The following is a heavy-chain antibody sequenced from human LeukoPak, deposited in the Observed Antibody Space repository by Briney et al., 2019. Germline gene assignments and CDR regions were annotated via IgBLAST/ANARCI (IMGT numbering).Heavy chain of an antibody. CDR3: AKDRHAPGRYCSSTSCFPFDS. J-gene: IGHJ5*01. Sequence: GSLRLSCAASGFSFSDYTMNWVRQAPGKGLEWVSSISSSSSYIFYADSVKGRFTLSRDNAKNTLYLQMNSLRAEDTAVYYCAKDRHAPGRYCSSTSCFPFDSWGQGTLVTVSS. V-gene: IGHV3-21*04. CDR2: ISSSSSYI. CDR1: GFSFSDYT. D-gene: IGHD2-2*01.